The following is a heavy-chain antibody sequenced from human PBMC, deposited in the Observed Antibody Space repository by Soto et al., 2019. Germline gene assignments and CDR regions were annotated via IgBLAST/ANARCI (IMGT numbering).Heavy chain of an antibody. CDR1: GGSISSGGYY. Sequence: TSETLSLTCTVSGGSISSGGYYWSWIRQHPGKGLEWIGYIYYSGSTYYNPSLKSRVTISVDTSKNQFSLKLSSVTAADTAVYYCARENYDSSGYYPDYWGQGTLVTVSS. CDR3: ARENYDSSGYYPDY. D-gene: IGHD3-22*01. J-gene: IGHJ4*02. CDR2: IYYSGST. V-gene: IGHV4-31*03.